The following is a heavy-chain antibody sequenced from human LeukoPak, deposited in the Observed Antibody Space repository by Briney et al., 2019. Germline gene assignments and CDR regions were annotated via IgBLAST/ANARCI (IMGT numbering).Heavy chain of an antibody. V-gene: IGHV3-33*01. CDR3: ARDDDAYYYDTSGYPTFDS. CDR1: QFNISSYG. Sequence: GSLRLSCAASQFNISSYGMHRVRQAPGKGLEWVAVMWYDGSNRFYADSVKGRFTISRDKSKNTLYLQMNNLRAEDTAIYYCARDDDAYYYDTSGYPTFDSWGRGTLVTVSS. D-gene: IGHD3-22*01. CDR2: MWYDGSNR. J-gene: IGHJ4*02.